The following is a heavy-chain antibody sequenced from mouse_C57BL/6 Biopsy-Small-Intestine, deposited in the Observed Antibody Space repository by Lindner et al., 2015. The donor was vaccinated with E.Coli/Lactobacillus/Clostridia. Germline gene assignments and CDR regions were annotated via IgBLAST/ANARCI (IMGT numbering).Heavy chain of an antibody. V-gene: IGHV1-74*01. J-gene: IGHJ2*01. D-gene: IGHD4-1*02. CDR3: ATVPHDNWNPYFDY. CDR1: RYTFNTYG. CDR2: ISAYDRRT. Sequence: SVKVSCKASRYTFNTYGITWVRQAPGQGLEYIGWISAYDRRTNYAPEFQGRVTMTTDTSTGTAYMELTSLISDDTAVYYCATVPHDNWNPYFDYWGQGTLVTVSS.